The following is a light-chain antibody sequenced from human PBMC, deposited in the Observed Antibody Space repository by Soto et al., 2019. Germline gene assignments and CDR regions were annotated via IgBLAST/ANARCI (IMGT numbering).Light chain of an antibody. Sequence: EIVLTQSPATLSSSPGETATLSCRARQSVGTSLAWYQHKPGQAPRLLIYYTSNRATGIPARFSGSGSGTDFTLTISRLAPEDFAIYYCHQRQNWPLTFGQGTKVEIK. V-gene: IGKV3-11*01. J-gene: IGKJ1*01. CDR1: QSVGTS. CDR3: HQRQNWPLT. CDR2: YTS.